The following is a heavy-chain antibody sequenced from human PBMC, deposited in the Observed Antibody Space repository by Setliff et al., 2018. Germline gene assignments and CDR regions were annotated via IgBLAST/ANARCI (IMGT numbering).Heavy chain of an antibody. V-gene: IGHV4-34*01. Sequence: LSLTCAVYGGSFSGYYWSWIRQPPGKGLEWIGEINHSGSTNYNPSLKSRVTISVDTSKNQFSLKLSSVTAADTAVYYCARLTIAARPSPGFDPWGHGTLVTVSS. D-gene: IGHD6-6*01. J-gene: IGHJ5*02. CDR2: INHSGST. CDR1: GGSFSGYY. CDR3: ARLTIAARPSPGFDP.